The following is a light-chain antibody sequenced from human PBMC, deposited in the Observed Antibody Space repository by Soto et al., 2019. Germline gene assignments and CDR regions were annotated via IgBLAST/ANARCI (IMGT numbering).Light chain of an antibody. Sequence: EIVMTQSPATLSVSPGERATLSCRASQSVSSNLAWYQQKPCQAPRLLIYGASTRPTGIPARFSGSGSGTEFTLTISSLQSEDFAVFYCQQYDNWPITFGQGTRLEIK. CDR1: QSVSSN. CDR2: GAS. CDR3: QQYDNWPIT. J-gene: IGKJ5*01. V-gene: IGKV3-15*01.